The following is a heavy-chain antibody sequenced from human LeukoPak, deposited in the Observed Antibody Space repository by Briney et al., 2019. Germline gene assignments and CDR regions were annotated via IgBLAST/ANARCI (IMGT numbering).Heavy chain of an antibody. CDR3: ARQGPLGSAFDI. Sequence: KSSETLSLTCTVSGGSISSNSYYWGWIRQPPGKGLEWIGSIYYSGSTYYNPSLKSRVTISVDTSKNQFSLKLSSVTAADTAVYYCARQGPLGSAFDIWGQGTMVTVSS. V-gene: IGHV4-39*07. CDR1: GGSISSNSYY. CDR2: IYYSGST. J-gene: IGHJ3*02.